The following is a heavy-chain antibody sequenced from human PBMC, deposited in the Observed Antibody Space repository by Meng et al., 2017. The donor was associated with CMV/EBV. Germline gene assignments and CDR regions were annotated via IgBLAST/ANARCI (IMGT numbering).Heavy chain of an antibody. CDR3: ARSRTPRGKGAEMDV. CDR2: VWYDGSNK. D-gene: IGHD1-26*01. CDR1: GFTFSSYA. Sequence: GGSLRLSCAASGFTFSSYAMHWVRQAPGKGLEWVAVVWYDGSNKYYADSVKGRFTISRDNSKNTLYLQMNSLRAEDTGVYYCARSRTPRGKGAEMDVWGQGTTVTVSS. J-gene: IGHJ6*02. V-gene: IGHV3-33*01.